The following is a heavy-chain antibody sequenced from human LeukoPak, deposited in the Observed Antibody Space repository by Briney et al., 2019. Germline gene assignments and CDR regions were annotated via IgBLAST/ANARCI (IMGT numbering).Heavy chain of an antibody. V-gene: IGHV3-23*01. CDR1: GFTFTSYR. CDR3: AKDKGREGDY. CDR2: ISGSGDEF. Sequence: GGSLRLSCAASGFTFTSYRMNWVRQAPGKGLAWVSRISGSGDEFQYADSVKGRFTISRDNSKNTLYLQMSSLRPEDTAVYYCAKDKGREGDYWGQGNLVTVSS. J-gene: IGHJ4*02.